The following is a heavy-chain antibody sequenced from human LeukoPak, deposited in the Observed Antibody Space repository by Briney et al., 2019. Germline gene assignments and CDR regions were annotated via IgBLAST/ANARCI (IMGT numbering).Heavy chain of an antibody. V-gene: IGHV5-51*01. CDR3: ARFCDYGDYIFDS. D-gene: IGHD4-17*01. J-gene: IGHJ4*02. CDR2: IDPRDSNT. Sequence: GESLKISCEGSGYSFTTYWIGWVRQMPGKGLEWMGLIDPRDSNTRYSPSFQGQVTISADKSISTAYLQWSSLKASDSAMYYCARFCDYGDYIFDSWGQGTLVTVSS. CDR1: GYSFTTYW.